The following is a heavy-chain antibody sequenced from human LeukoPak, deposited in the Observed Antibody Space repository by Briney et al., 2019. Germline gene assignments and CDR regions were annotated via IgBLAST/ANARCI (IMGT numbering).Heavy chain of an antibody. Sequence: PSETLSLTCTVSGGSISSSSYYWGWIRQPPGKGLEWIGSIYYSGSTYYNPSLKSRVTISVDTSKNQFSLKLSSVTAADTAVYYCARGPYGSGSYYGSLDYWGQGTLVTVSS. V-gene: IGHV4-39*01. CDR3: ARGPYGSGSYYGSLDY. J-gene: IGHJ4*02. D-gene: IGHD3-10*01. CDR1: GGSISSSSYY. CDR2: IYYSGST.